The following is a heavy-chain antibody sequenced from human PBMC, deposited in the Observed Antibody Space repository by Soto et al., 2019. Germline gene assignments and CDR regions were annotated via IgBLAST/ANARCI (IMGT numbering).Heavy chain of an antibody. V-gene: IGHV1-46*01. J-gene: IGHJ5*02. CDR1: GYTFTSYY. CDR3: ARGVDASYEGIETTPFDP. D-gene: IGHD5-18*01. Sequence: ASVKVSCKASGYTFTSYYMHWVRQAPGQGLEWMGIINPSGGSTSYAQKFQGRVTMTRGTSTSTVYMELSSLRSEDTAVYYCARGVDASYEGIETTPFDPWGQGTLVTVSS. CDR2: INPSGGST.